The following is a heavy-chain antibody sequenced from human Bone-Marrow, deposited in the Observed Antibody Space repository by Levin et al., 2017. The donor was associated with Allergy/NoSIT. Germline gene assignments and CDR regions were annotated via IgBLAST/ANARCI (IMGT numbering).Heavy chain of an antibody. CDR1: GGSFSGYY. Sequence: PSETLSLTCAVYGGSFSGYYWSWIRQPPGKGLEWIGEINHSGSTNYNPSLKSRVTISVDTSKNQFSLKLSSVTAADTAVYYCARGPFRIQLWDLYWYFDLWGRGTLVTVSS. D-gene: IGHD5-18*01. V-gene: IGHV4-34*01. CDR2: INHSGST. J-gene: IGHJ2*01. CDR3: ARGPFRIQLWDLYWYFDL.